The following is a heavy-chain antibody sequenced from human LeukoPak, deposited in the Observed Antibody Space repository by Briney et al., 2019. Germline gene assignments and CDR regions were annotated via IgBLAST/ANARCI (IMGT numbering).Heavy chain of an antibody. D-gene: IGHD3-3*01. V-gene: IGHV3-23*01. J-gene: IGHJ4*02. CDR2: ISGSGGST. CDR3: AKDGYYDFWSGQTGVDYFDY. CDR1: GFPFSSYA. Sequence: GFLRPPRAASGFPFSSYAMSWVRQAPGKGLGWVSAISGSGGSTYYADSVKGRFTISRDNSKNTLYLQMNSLRAEDTAVYYCAKDGYYDFWSGQTGVDYFDYWGQGTLVTVSS.